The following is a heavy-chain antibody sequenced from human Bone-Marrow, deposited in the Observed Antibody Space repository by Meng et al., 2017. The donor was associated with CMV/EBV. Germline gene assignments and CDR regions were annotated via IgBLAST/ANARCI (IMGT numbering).Heavy chain of an antibody. D-gene: IGHD1-1*01. J-gene: IGHJ5*02. Sequence: FSLGPVRVGVVGIRQPPGKALEWLALIYWNDDKRYSPSLKNRLTITKDTSKNQVVLTMTNMDPVDTATYYCAHRRGGPDWNEACFDPWGQGTLVTVSS. V-gene: IGHV2-5*01. CDR3: AHRRGGPDWNEACFDP. CDR2: IYWNDDK. CDR1: FSLGPVRVG.